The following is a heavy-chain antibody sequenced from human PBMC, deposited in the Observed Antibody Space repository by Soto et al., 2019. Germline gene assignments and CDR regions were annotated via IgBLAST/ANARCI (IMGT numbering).Heavy chain of an antibody. CDR1: GGSFSGYY. Sequence: SETLSLTCAVYGGSFSGYYWSWIRQAPGKGLEWIGEINHSGSTNYNPSLKSRVTISVDTSKNQFSVKLSSVTAADTAVYYCARGRWELRFDQWGQGTPVTVSS. J-gene: IGHJ4*02. V-gene: IGHV4-34*01. CDR2: INHSGST. CDR3: ARGRWELRFDQ. D-gene: IGHD1-7*01.